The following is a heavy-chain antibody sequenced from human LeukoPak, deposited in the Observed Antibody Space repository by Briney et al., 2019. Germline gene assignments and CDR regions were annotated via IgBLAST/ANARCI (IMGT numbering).Heavy chain of an antibody. V-gene: IGHV3-21*01. D-gene: IGHD5-18*01. CDR3: ARAPIGYSYGPRYFGY. CDR1: GFTFSSYS. J-gene: IGHJ4*02. CDR2: ISSSSSYI. Sequence: GGSLRLSCAASGFTFSSYSMNWVRQAPGKGLEWVSSISSSSSYIYYADSVKGRFTISRDNAKNSLYLQMNSLRAEDTAVYYCARAPIGYSYGPRYFGYWGQGTLVTVSS.